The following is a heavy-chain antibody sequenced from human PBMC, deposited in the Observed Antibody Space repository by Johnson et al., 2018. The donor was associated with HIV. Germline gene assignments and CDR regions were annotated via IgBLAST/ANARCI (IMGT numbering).Heavy chain of an antibody. Sequence: VQLVESGGGLVKPGGSLRLSCAASGFTFSAYYMSWIRQAPGKGLECLAYIISSGSSVYYTDSVKGRFTISRDNTKNSLHLQMNSLRAEDTAVYYCARDATPWGGAYVGYAFDLWGQGTMVSVSS. CDR2: IISSGSSV. CDR1: GFTFSAYY. V-gene: IGHV3-11*04. J-gene: IGHJ3*01. D-gene: IGHD4-17*01. CDR3: ARDATPWGGAYVGYAFDL.